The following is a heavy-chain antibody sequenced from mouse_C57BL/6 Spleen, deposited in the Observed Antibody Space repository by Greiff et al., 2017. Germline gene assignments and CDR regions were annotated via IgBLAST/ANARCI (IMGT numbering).Heavy chain of an antibody. Sequence: QVQLQQSGAELVRPGASVTLSCKASGYTFTDYEMHWVKQTPVHGLEWIGAIDPETGGTAYNQKFKGKAILTADKSSSTAYMELRSLTSEDSAVYYCTRETGPFDYWGQGTTLTVSS. CDR1: GYTFTDYE. D-gene: IGHD4-1*01. V-gene: IGHV1-15*01. J-gene: IGHJ2*01. CDR3: TRETGPFDY. CDR2: IDPETGGT.